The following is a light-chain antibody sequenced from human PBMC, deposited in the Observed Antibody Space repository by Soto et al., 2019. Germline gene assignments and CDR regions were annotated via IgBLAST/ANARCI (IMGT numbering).Light chain of an antibody. CDR1: ERISGW. J-gene: IGKJ3*01. Sequence: DIHMTQSPSTLSASVGDSVTITCRASERISGWLAWYQQKPGKAPKLLIYDASSLQSGVPTRFSGGGSGTEFTLTISSRQPDDFATYYCQQYSSYSTFGPGTIVEI. V-gene: IGKV1-5*01. CDR3: QQYSSYST. CDR2: DAS.